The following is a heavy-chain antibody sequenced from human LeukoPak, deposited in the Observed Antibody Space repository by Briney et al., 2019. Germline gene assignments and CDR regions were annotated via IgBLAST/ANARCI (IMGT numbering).Heavy chain of an antibody. CDR2: INHSGSA. D-gene: IGHD2-2*01. CDR3: ARGPWYCSSTSCLNWYFDL. CDR1: GGSISGYY. V-gene: IGHV4-34*01. Sequence: SATLSLTCAVYGGSISGYYWSWIRQPPGKGLEWIGEINHSGSANYNPSLKSRVTISVDTSKNQFSLKLSSVTAADTAVYYCARGPWYCSSTSCLNWYFDLWGRGTLVTVSS. J-gene: IGHJ2*01.